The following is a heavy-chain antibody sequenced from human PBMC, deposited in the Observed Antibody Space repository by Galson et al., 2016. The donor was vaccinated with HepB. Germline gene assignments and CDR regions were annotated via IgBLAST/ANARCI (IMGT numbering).Heavy chain of an antibody. D-gene: IGHD6-13*01. CDR1: GFTFSNYA. CDR3: AKDRYIAAVSTGSKY. CDR2: ISGSGDNT. J-gene: IGHJ4*02. V-gene: IGHV3-23*01. Sequence: SLRLSCAASGFTFSNYAMSWVRQAPGKGLEWVPAISGSGDNTYYAESVKGRFTTSRDNFKNTIYLQMNSLRAEDTAVHYCAKDRYIAAVSTGSKYWGQGTLVTVSS.